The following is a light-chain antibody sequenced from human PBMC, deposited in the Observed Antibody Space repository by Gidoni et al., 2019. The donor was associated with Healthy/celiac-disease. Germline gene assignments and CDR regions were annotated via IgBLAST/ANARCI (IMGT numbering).Light chain of an antibody. V-gene: IGLV3-21*04. Sequence: PGRTARITCGGNNIGSKSVHWYQQKPGQAPVLVIYYDSDRPSGIPERFSGSNSGNTATLTISRVEAGDEADYYCQVWDSSSDHPVFGGGTKLTVL. CDR3: QVWDSSSDHPV. J-gene: IGLJ2*01. CDR1: NIGSKS. CDR2: YDS.